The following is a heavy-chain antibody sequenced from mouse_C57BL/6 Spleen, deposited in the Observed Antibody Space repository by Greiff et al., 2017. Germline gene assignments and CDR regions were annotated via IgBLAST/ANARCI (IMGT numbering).Heavy chain of an antibody. J-gene: IGHJ1*03. CDR1: GYTFTSSW. Sequence: QVQLQQPVTELVKPGASVKLSCKASGYTFTSSWMHWVKQRPGQGLEWIGNINPSNGGTNYNEKFKSKATLTVAKSSSTANMQLSSLTSEDSAVYYCARGYDYDGEEWYFDVWGTGTTVTVSS. CDR2: INPSNGGT. CDR3: ARGYDYDGEEWYFDV. D-gene: IGHD2-4*01. V-gene: IGHV1-53*01.